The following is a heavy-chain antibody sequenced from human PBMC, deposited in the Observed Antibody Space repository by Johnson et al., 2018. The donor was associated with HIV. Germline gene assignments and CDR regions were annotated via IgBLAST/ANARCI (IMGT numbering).Heavy chain of an antibody. CDR2: LYSGGSR. J-gene: IGHJ3*02. D-gene: IGHD3-22*01. Sequence: VQLVESGGGLVQPGGSLRLSCAASGFTVSSSYMSWVRQAPGKGLEWVSVLYSGGSRYYADSVKGRFIISRDISKNLLYLQMNSLRTEDTAVYYCARVYYYDNKDGFDIWGQGTTVTVSS. CDR1: GFTVSSSY. V-gene: IGHV3-66*02. CDR3: ARVYYYDNKDGFDI.